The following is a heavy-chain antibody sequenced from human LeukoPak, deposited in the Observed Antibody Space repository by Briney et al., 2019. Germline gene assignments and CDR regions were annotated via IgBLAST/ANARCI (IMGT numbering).Heavy chain of an antibody. V-gene: IGHV5-51*01. D-gene: IGHD1-1*01. CDR1: GYSFTSYW. CDR2: IYPGDSDT. J-gene: IGHJ4*02. CDR3: ARHVASGQFWNPPIY. Sequence: GESLKISCKGSGYSFTSYWIGWVRQMPGKGLEWMGIIYPGDSDTRYSPSFQGQVTISADKSISTAYLQWSSLKASDTAMYHCARHVASGQFWNPPIYWGQGTLVTVSS.